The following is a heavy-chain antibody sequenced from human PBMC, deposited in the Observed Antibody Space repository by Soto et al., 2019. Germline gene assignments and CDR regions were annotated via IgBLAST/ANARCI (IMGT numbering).Heavy chain of an antibody. V-gene: IGHV4-30-4*01. J-gene: IGHJ4*02. CDR2: IYNSGGS. CDR1: GASVRSGDYY. D-gene: IGHD4-17*01. CDR3: VGTGTTDDY. Sequence: NPSETLSLTCSVSGASVRSGDYYWSCIRQAPGKGLEWIGYIYNSGGSYYNPSLKGRLTISIDTSKNQFSLKLNSVTAADTAIYYCVGTGTTDDYWGRGTRVTVS.